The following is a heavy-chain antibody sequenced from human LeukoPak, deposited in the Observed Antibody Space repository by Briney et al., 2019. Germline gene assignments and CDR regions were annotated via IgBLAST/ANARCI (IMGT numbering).Heavy chain of an antibody. J-gene: IGHJ6*03. CDR3: AKDEDYYDSSGYPAYLDYYYYMDV. CDR1: GFTFTTYW. V-gene: IGHV3-23*01. CDR2: ISGSGGST. D-gene: IGHD3-22*01. Sequence: GGSLRLSCAASGFTFTTYWMGWVRQAPGKGLEWVSAISGSGGSTYYADSVKGRFTISRDNSKNTLYLQMNSLRAEDTAVYYCAKDEDYYDSSGYPAYLDYYYYMDVWGKGTTVTVSS.